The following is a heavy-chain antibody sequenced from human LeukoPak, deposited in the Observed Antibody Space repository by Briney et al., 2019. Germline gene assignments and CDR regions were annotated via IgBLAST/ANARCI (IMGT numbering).Heavy chain of an antibody. D-gene: IGHD3-22*01. Sequence: GGSLRLSCAASGFTFSNYGVHWVRQAPGKGLEWVSFIRFDGSNKYYADSVKGRFTISRDNSKNTLYLQMNSLRAEDTAVYYCARDQTLYDSSGYPDYWGQGTLVTVSS. V-gene: IGHV3-30*02. CDR3: ARDQTLYDSSGYPDY. CDR2: IRFDGSNK. CDR1: GFTFSNYG. J-gene: IGHJ4*02.